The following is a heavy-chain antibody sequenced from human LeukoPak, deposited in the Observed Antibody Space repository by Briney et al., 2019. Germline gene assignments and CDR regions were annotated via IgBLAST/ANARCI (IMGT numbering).Heavy chain of an antibody. CDR1: GGSISSGGYY. Sequence: PSQTLSLTCTVSGGSISSGGYYWSWIRQHPGKGLEWIGYIYYSGSTYYNPSLKCRVTISVDTSKNQFSLKLSSVTAADTAVYYCARDYWFGELSWFDPWGQGTLVTVSS. CDR2: IYYSGST. V-gene: IGHV4-31*03. J-gene: IGHJ5*02. CDR3: ARDYWFGELSWFDP. D-gene: IGHD3-10*01.